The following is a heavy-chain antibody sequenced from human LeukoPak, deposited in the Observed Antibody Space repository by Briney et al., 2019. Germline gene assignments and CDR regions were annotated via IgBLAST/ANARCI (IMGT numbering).Heavy chain of an antibody. CDR2: IRYDGSNK. CDR1: GFTFSTYG. Sequence: GGSLRLSCTASGFTFSTYGMHWVRQAPGKGLEWVTFIRYDGSNKGYADSVKGRFTISRDNSKNTLYLQMNSLRAEDTAVYYCASGLVRGVVVRYWGQGTLVTVSS. D-gene: IGHD3-10*01. J-gene: IGHJ4*02. V-gene: IGHV3-30*02. CDR3: ASGLVRGVVVRY.